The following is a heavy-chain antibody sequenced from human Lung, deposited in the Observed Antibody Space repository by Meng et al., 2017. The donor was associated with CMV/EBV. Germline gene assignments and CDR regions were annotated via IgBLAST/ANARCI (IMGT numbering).Heavy chain of an antibody. V-gene: IGHV3-13*04. CDR1: GFTFSSYD. Sequence: GGSLRLSCAASGFTFSSYDMHWVRQATGKGLEWVSAIGTAGDTYYPGSVKGRFTISRENAKNSLYLQMNSLRDGDTAVYYCARSATVTTLGSRSGMDVWGQGTTVTVSS. CDR2: IGTAGDT. CDR3: ARSATVTTLGSRSGMDV. D-gene: IGHD4-11*01. J-gene: IGHJ6*02.